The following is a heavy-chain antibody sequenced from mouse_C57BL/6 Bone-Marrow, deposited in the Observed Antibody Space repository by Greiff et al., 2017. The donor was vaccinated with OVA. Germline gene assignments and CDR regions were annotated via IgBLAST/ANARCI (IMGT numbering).Heavy chain of an antibody. Sequence: EVKLVESGGDLVKPGGSLKLSCAASGFTFSSYGMSWVRQTPDKRLAWVATISSGGSYTYYPDSVKGRFTISRDEAKNTLYLQMSRLKSEDTAMYYCARPVVANAMHYWCQGTSVTVSS. CDR2: ISSGGSYT. J-gene: IGHJ4*01. V-gene: IGHV5-6*02. CDR3: ARPVVANAMHY. CDR1: GFTFSSYG. D-gene: IGHD1-1*01.